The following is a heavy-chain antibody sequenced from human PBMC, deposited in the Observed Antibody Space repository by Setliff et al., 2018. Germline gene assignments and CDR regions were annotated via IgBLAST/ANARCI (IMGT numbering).Heavy chain of an antibody. CDR2: INPSSGRT. J-gene: IGHJ3*02. CDR3: ARDVFPYHYEGAFDI. V-gene: IGHV1-46*02. D-gene: IGHD3-22*01. Sequence: ASVKVSCKESGYTFNSHYMHWVRKAPGLGLEWLGTINPSSGRTSYAQKFQGRVTMTRDTSTSTVYMDMSSLISEDTAVYYCARDVFPYHYEGAFDIWGQGTMVTVSS. CDR1: GYTFNSHY.